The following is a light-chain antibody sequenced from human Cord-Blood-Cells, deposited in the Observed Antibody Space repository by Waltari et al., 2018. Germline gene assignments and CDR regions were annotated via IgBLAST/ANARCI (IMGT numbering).Light chain of an antibody. CDR2: QDS. CDR1: KLGDKY. CDR3: QAWDSSTDV. Sequence: SYELTHPPSVSVSPGQTASITCSGDKLGDKYACWYQQKPGQSPVLVIYQDSKRPSGIPERFSGSNSGNTATLTISGTQAMDEADYYCQAWDSSTDVFGTGTKVTVL. J-gene: IGLJ1*01. V-gene: IGLV3-1*01.